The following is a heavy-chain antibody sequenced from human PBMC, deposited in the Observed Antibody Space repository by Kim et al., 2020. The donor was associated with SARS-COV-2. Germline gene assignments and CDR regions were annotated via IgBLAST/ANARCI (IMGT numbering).Heavy chain of an antibody. V-gene: IGHV4-31*03. D-gene: IGHD2-15*01. CDR2: IYYSGST. CDR3: ARQMREGYCSGGSCYSERYFDL. CDR1: GGSISSGGYY. J-gene: IGHJ2*01. Sequence: SETLSLTCTVSGGSISSGGYYWSWIRQHPGKGLEWIGYIYYSGSTYYNPSLKSRVTISVDTSKNQFSLKLSSVTAADTAVYYCARQMREGYCSGGSCYSERYFDLGGRGTLVTVSS.